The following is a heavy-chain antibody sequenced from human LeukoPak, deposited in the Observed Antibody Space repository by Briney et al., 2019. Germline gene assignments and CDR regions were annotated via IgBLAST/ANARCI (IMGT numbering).Heavy chain of an antibody. D-gene: IGHD4-17*01. J-gene: IGHJ6*02. CDR1: TFTFSSYN. Sequence: GGSLRLSCAASTFTFSSYNMNWVRQAPGKGLEWVGFIRSKAYGGTTEYAASVKGRFTISRDDSKSIAYLQMNSLKTEDTAVYYCTRVGYGDYGGPYYYYYGMDVWGQGTTVTVSS. CDR3: TRVGYGDYGGPYYYYYGMDV. CDR2: IRSKAYGGTT. V-gene: IGHV3-49*04.